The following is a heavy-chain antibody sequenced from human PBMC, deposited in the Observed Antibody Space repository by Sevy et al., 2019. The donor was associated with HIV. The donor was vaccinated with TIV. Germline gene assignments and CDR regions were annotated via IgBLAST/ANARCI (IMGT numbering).Heavy chain of an antibody. D-gene: IGHD2-15*01. CDR2: ISYDGSNK. V-gene: IGHV3-30-3*01. Sequence: GGSLGLSCAASGFTFSSYAMHWVRQAPGKGLEWVAVISYDGSNKYYTDSVKGRFTISRDNSKNTLYLQMNSLRAEDTAVYYCARPYCSGGSCYSRWGAFDIWGQGTMVTVSS. CDR3: ARPYCSGGSCYSRWGAFDI. CDR1: GFTFSSYA. J-gene: IGHJ3*02.